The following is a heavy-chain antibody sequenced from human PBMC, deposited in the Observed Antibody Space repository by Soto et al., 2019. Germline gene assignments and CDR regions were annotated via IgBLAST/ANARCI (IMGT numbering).Heavy chain of an antibody. CDR2: ISGSGGST. CDR3: AKGLGRSIAARFVFDI. J-gene: IGHJ3*02. V-gene: IGHV3-23*01. D-gene: IGHD6-6*01. CDR1: GFTFSSYA. Sequence: GGSLRLSCAASGFTFSSYAMSWVRQAPGKGLEWVSAISGSGGSTYYADSVKGRFTISRDNSKNTLYLQMNSLRAEDTAVYYCAKGLGRSIAARFVFDIWGQGTMVTVSS.